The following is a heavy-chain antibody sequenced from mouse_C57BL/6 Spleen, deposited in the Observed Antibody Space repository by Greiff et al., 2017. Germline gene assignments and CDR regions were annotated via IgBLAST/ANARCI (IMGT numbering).Heavy chain of an antibody. J-gene: IGHJ4*01. CDR3: ARSGGNYVGGNAMDY. V-gene: IGHV1-22*01. CDR2: INPNNGGT. Sequence: EVKLQESGPELVKPGASVKMSCKASGYTFTDYNMHWVKQSHGKSLEWIGYINPNNGGTSYNQKFKGKATLTVNKSSSTAYMELRSLTSEDSAVYYGARSGGNYVGGNAMDYWGQGTSVTVSS. CDR1: GYTFTDYN. D-gene: IGHD2-1*01.